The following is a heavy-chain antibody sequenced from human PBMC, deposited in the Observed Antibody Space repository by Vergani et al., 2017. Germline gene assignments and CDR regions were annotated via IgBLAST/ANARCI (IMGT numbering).Heavy chain of an antibody. J-gene: IGHJ4*02. CDR2: ISWNSGSI. CDR3: AKNGEAMVRGVIHYFDY. D-gene: IGHD3-10*01. V-gene: IGHV3-9*01. Sequence: EVQLVESGGGLVQPGRSLRLSCAASGFTFDDYAMHWVRQAPGKGLEWVSGISWNSGSIGYADSVKGRFTISRDNAKNSLYLQMNSLRAEDTAVYYCAKNGEAMVRGVIHYFDYWGQGTLVTVSS. CDR1: GFTFDDYA.